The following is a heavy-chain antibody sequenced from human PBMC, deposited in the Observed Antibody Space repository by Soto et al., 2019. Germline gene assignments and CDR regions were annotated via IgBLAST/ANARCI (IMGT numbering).Heavy chain of an antibody. CDR2: LYYSGNT. V-gene: IGHV4-39*01. D-gene: IGHD2-15*01. CDR1: GDSISRSSYS. J-gene: IGHJ5*02. Sequence: ETLSLTCTVSGDSISRSSYSWAWIRQPPGKGLEWIGTLYYSGNTYYNPSLKSRVTISVDTSKNQFSLKLSSVTAADTAVYYCATRQGGSYNWFDPWGQGTLVTVSS. CDR3: ATRQGGSYNWFDP.